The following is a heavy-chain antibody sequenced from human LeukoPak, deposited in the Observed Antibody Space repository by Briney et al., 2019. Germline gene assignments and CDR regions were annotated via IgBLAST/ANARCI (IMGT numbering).Heavy chain of an antibody. Sequence: GGSLRLSCAASGFTFSSYEMNWVRPAPGKGLEGVSYISSSGSTIYYADPVKGRFTISRDNAKNSLYLQMNSLRAEDTAVYYCARDSGYSSSWYGYYYGMDVWGQGTTVTVSS. CDR2: ISSSGSTI. V-gene: IGHV3-48*03. CDR1: GFTFSSYE. D-gene: IGHD6-13*01. CDR3: ARDSGYSSSWYGYYYGMDV. J-gene: IGHJ6*02.